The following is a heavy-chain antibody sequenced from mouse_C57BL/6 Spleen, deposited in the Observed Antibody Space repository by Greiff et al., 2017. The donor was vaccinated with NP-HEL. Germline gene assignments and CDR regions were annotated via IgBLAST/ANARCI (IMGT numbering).Heavy chain of an antibody. J-gene: IGHJ4*01. CDR3: ARSIVYYYGSSGDYAMDY. Sequence: QVQLQQPGAELVKPGASVKLSCKASGYTFTSYWMQWVKQRPGQGLEWIGEIDPSDSYTNYNQRFKGKATLTVDTSSSTAYMQLSSLTSEDSAVYYCARSIVYYYGSSGDYAMDYWGQGTSVTVSS. CDR2: IDPSDSYT. V-gene: IGHV1-50*01. D-gene: IGHD1-1*01. CDR1: GYTFTSYW.